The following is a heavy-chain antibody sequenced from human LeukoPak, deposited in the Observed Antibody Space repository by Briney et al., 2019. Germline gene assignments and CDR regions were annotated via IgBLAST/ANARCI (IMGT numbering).Heavy chain of an antibody. Sequence: ASVKVSCKASGYTFTSYDINWVRQATGQGLEWMGRISAYNGNTNYAQKLQGRVTMTTDTSTSTAYMELRSLRSDDTAVYYCASGASSDYWGQGTLVTVSS. CDR1: GYTFTSYD. CDR3: ASGASSDY. J-gene: IGHJ4*02. V-gene: IGHV1-18*01. D-gene: IGHD3-10*01. CDR2: ISAYNGNT.